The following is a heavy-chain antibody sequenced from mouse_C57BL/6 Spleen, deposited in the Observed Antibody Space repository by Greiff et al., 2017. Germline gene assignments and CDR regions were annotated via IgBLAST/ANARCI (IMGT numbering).Heavy chain of an antibody. V-gene: IGHV1-52*01. J-gene: IGHJ2*01. CDR3: ARDGKPYFDY. CDR1: GYTFTSYW. D-gene: IGHD2-1*01. Sequence: QVQLKQPGAELVRPGSSVKLSCKASGYTFTSYWMHWVKQRPIQGLEWIGNIDPSDSETHYNQKFKDKATLTVDKSSSTAYMQLSSLTSEDSAVYYCARDGKPYFDYWGQGTTLTVSS. CDR2: IDPSDSET.